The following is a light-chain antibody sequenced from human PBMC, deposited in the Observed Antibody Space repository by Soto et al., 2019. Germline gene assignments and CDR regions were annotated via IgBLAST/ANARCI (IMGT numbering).Light chain of an antibody. CDR3: QQYKNWPPYT. V-gene: IGKV3-15*01. CDR1: QSVSSN. Sequence: EIVMTQSPATLSVSPGERATLSCRASQSVSSNLAWNQQKPGQAPRLLIYGASTRATGIPARFSGSGSGTEFTLTISSLQSEDFAVYYCQQYKNWPPYTFGQGTKLEIK. CDR2: GAS. J-gene: IGKJ2*01.